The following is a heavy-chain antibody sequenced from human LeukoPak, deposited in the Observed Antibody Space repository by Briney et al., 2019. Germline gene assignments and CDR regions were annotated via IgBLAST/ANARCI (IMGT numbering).Heavy chain of an antibody. D-gene: IGHD3-10*01. CDR2: INHSGST. CDR3: ARFTYGSGRDY. Sequence: SETLSLTCAVYGGSFSGYYWSWIRQPPGKGPEWIGEINHSGSTNYNPSLKSRVTISVDTSKNQFSLKLSSVTAADTAVYYCARFTYGSGRDYWGQGTLVTVSS. V-gene: IGHV4-34*01. J-gene: IGHJ4*02. CDR1: GGSFSGYY.